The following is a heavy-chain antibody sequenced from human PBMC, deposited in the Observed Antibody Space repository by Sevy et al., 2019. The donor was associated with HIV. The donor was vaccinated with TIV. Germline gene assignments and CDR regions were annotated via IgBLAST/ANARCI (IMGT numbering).Heavy chain of an antibody. V-gene: IGHV4-34*01. D-gene: IGHD5-18*01. J-gene: IGHJ2*01. CDR3: ARGIGYSHILWHPDL. CDR2: INHSGTT. Sequence: SETLSLTCAVHGGSFSGYYWSWIRQSPGKGLEWIGEINHSGTTNYNPSLKRRVAISMDTSKNQFSLKLNSVTAADTAMYYCARGIGYSHILWHPDLWGRGTLVTVSS. CDR1: GGSFSGYY.